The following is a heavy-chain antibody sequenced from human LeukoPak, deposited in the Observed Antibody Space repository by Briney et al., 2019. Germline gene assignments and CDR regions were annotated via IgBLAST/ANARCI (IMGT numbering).Heavy chain of an antibody. D-gene: IGHD1-7*01. Sequence: ASVKVSCKTSGYTLTDYYMHWVRQAPGQGLEWMGWINPNSGGTNYAQKFQGRVTMTRDTSISTAYMELSRLRSDGTAVYYCARGGFNWNYLISVDYWGQGTLVTVSS. J-gene: IGHJ4*02. CDR1: GYTLTDYY. CDR3: ARGGFNWNYLISVDY. CDR2: INPNSGGT. V-gene: IGHV1-2*02.